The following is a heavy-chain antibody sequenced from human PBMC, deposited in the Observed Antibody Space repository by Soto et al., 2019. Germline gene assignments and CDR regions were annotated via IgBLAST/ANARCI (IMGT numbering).Heavy chain of an antibody. CDR3: ARGIQLWLFDY. CDR1: GGTFSSYA. CDR2: IIPIFGTA. J-gene: IGHJ4*02. Sequence: ASVKVSCKASGGTFSSYAISWVRQAPGQGLEWMGGIIPIFGTANYAQKFQGRVTITADESTSTAYMELSGLRSEDTAVYYCARGIQLWLFDYWGQGTLVTVSS. D-gene: IGHD5-18*01. V-gene: IGHV1-69*13.